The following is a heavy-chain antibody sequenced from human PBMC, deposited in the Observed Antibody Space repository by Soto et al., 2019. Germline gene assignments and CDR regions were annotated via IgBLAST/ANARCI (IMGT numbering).Heavy chain of an antibody. D-gene: IGHD3-10*01. CDR1: GGSVSSGSYY. Sequence: PSETLSLTCTVSGGSVSSGSYYWSWIRQPPGKGLEWIGYIYYSGSTNYNPSLKSRVTISVDTSKNQFSLKLSSVTAADTAVYYCARDSPLWFGEGGMDVWGQGTTVTVSS. V-gene: IGHV4-61*01. CDR2: IYYSGST. CDR3: ARDSPLWFGEGGMDV. J-gene: IGHJ6*02.